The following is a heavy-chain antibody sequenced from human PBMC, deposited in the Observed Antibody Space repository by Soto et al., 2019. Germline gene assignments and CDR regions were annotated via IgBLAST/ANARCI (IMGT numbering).Heavy chain of an antibody. CDR1: GGSISSYY. Sequence: SETLSLTCTVSGGSISSYYCSWIRQPPGKGLEWIGYIYYTGSTNYNPSLKSRVTISVDTSKNQFSLQLSSVTAADTAVYYCANFNGYFVPGGRATLFT. V-gene: IGHV4-59*01. CDR3: ANFNGYFVP. D-gene: IGHD4-17*01. CDR2: IYYTGST. J-gene: IGHJ2*01.